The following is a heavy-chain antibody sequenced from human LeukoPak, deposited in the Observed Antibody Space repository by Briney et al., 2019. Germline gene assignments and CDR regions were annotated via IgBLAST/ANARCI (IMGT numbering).Heavy chain of an antibody. D-gene: IGHD4-17*01. CDR1: GFTFSTYS. CDR2: INQDGSAE. J-gene: IGHJ4*02. Sequence: EGSLRLSCAASGFTFSTYSMSWVRQAPGKGLDWVASINQDGSAEYYVDSVRGRFTISRDNAKNSLYLQVNSLRVDDTAVYYCVRLFGGVTTFDYWGQGTLVTVSS. CDR3: VRLFGGVTTFDY. V-gene: IGHV3-7*01.